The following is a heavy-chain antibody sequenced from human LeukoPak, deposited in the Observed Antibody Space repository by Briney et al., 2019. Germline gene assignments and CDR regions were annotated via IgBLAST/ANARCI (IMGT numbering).Heavy chain of an antibody. J-gene: IGHJ4*02. CDR2: ISSSGSSI. Sequence: QAGGSLRLSCAASGFTFSSYEMNWVRQAPGKGLEWVSYISSSGSSIYYADSVKGRFTISRDNAKNSLYLQMNSLRAEDTAVYYCARDRYCTGTTCYTADYWGQGTLVTVSS. CDR3: ARDRYCTGTTCYTADY. V-gene: IGHV3-48*03. D-gene: IGHD2-2*02. CDR1: GFTFSSYE.